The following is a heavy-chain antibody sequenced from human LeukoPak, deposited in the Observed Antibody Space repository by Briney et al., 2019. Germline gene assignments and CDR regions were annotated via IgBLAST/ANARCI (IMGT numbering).Heavy chain of an antibody. V-gene: IGHV4-39*01. D-gene: IGHD7-27*01. CDR2: IYYSGST. CDR3: ARRANWGGTFDI. CDR1: AGSISSSSCY. Sequence: SETLSLTCTVSAGSISSSSCYWGWIRQPPGKGLEWIGSIYYSGSTHYNPSLKSRVTISVDTSKNQCSLKLSSVTDADTAVYYCARRANWGGTFDIWGQGKMVTVSS. J-gene: IGHJ3*02.